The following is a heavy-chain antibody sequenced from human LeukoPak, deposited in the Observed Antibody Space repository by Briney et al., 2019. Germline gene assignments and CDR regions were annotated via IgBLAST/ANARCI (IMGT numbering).Heavy chain of an antibody. CDR3: ARGELIRVATISNWFDP. D-gene: IGHD5-12*01. Sequence: SETLSLTCAVYGGSFSGYYWSWIRQPPGKGLEWIAEINHSGSTNYNPSLKSRVTISVDTSKNQFSLKLSSVTAADTAVYYCARGELIRVATISNWFDPWGQGTLVTVSS. CDR2: INHSGST. CDR1: GGSFSGYY. V-gene: IGHV4-34*01. J-gene: IGHJ5*02.